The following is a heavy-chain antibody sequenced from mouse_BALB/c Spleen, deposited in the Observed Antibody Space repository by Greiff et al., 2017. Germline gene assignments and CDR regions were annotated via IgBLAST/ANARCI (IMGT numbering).Heavy chain of an antibody. J-gene: IGHJ1*01. CDR3: ARHRGGLYYGSSYWYFDV. D-gene: IGHD1-1*01. V-gene: IGHV2-6-2*01. CDR2: IWSDGST. CDR1: GFSLTSYG. Sequence: QVQLQQSGPDLVAPSQSLSITCTVSGFSLTSYGVHWVRQPPGKGLEWLVVIWSDGSTTYNSALKSRLSISKDNSKSQVFLKMNSLQTDDTAMYYCARHRGGLYYGSSYWYFDVWGAGTTVTVSS.